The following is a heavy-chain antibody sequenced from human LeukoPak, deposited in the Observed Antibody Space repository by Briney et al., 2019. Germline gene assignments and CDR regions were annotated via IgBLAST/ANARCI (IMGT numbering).Heavy chain of an antibody. CDR1: GGSISSGGYS. Sequence: PSETLSLTCAVSGGSISSGGYSWSWIRQPPGKGLEWIGYIYYSGSTYYNPSLKSRVTISVDTSKNQFSLKLSSVTAADTAVYYCARENPITMIGPTTDAFDIWGQGTMVTVSS. CDR3: ARENPITMIGPTTDAFDI. D-gene: IGHD3-22*01. J-gene: IGHJ3*02. CDR2: IYYSGST. V-gene: IGHV4-30-4*07.